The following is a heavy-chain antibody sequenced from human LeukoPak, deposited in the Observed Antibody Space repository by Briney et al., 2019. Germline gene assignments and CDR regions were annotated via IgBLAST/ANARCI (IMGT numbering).Heavy chain of an antibody. D-gene: IGHD6-19*01. J-gene: IGHJ4*02. Sequence: GGSLRLSCAASGFTFSSYGMHWVRQAPGKGLEWVTVISYDGSNKYYADSVKGRFTISRDNSKNTLYLQMNSLRAEDTAVYYCARVRWHSSGWGPGDYFDYWGQGTLVTVSS. CDR2: ISYDGSNK. V-gene: IGHV3-30*03. CDR1: GFTFSSYG. CDR3: ARVRWHSSGWGPGDYFDY.